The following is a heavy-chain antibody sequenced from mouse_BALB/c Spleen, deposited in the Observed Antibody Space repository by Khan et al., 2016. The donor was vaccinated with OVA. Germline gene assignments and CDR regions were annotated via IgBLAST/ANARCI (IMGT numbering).Heavy chain of an antibody. J-gene: IGHJ4*01. Sequence: QVQLKQSGPELVKPGASVRISCKASGYAFTTYYIHWVKQRPGQGLEWIGWIYPGNVNTKYNEKIKGKATLTADKSSSTVYMQLISLTSEDSAVYFCTRDDYFVGDAMDYWGQGTSVTVSS. CDR2: IYPGNVNT. CDR1: GYAFTTYY. V-gene: IGHV1S56*01. D-gene: IGHD2-4*01. CDR3: TRDDYFVGDAMDY.